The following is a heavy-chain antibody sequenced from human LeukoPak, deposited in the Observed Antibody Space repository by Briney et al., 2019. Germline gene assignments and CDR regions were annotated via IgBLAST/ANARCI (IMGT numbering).Heavy chain of an antibody. CDR1: GGTFSSYA. Sequence: GASVKVSCKASGGTFSSYAISWVRQAPGQGLEWMGGIIPIFGTANYAQKFQGRVTITTDESTSTAYMELSSLRSEDTAVYYCARGKRAYSSSWSGNSFDYWGQGTLVTVSS. D-gene: IGHD6-13*01. J-gene: IGHJ4*02. CDR3: ARGKRAYSSSWSGNSFDY. CDR2: IIPIFGTA. V-gene: IGHV1-69*05.